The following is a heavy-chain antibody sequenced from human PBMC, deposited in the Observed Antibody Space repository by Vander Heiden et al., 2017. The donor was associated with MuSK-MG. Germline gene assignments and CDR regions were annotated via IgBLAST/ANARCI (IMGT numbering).Heavy chain of an antibody. J-gene: IGHJ6*03. CDR3: AKDGSGYDPYYYYYMDV. CDR2: ISGSGGST. V-gene: IGHV3-23*01. CDR1: GFTFSSYA. Sequence: EVQLLESGGGLVQPGGSLRLSCAASGFTFSSYAMSWVRQAPGKGLEWVSAISGSGGSTYYADSVKGRFTISRDNSKNTLYLQMNSLRAEDTAVYYCAKDGSGYDPYYYYYMDVWGKGTTVTVSS. D-gene: IGHD5-12*01.